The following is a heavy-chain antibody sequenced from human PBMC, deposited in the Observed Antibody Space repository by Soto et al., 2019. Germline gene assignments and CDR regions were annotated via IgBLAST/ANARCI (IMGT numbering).Heavy chain of an antibody. Sequence: PSETLSLTCTVSGGSISSGDYYWSWIRQPPGKGLEWIGYIYYSGSTYYNPSLKSRVTISVDTSKNQFSLKLSSVTAADTAVYYCARVTMITFGGVIVSFYNWFDPWGQGTLVTVSS. V-gene: IGHV4-30-4*01. D-gene: IGHD3-16*02. CDR3: ARVTMITFGGVIVSFYNWFDP. CDR2: IYYSGST. CDR1: GGSISSGDYY. J-gene: IGHJ5*02.